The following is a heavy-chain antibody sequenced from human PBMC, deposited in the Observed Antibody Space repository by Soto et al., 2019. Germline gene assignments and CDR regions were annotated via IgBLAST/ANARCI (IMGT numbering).Heavy chain of an antibody. J-gene: IGHJ4*02. Sequence: QVQLQESGPGLVKPSQTLSLTCTVSGASVSGGAHYWTWIRQYPGKGLEWIGYISYSGSTYYNPSLTSRLTISVDTSQNQFSVKLTSVTAADTAVYYCAREGGVRGYTYGVFDYWGQGTLVTVSS. CDR3: AREGGVRGYTYGVFDY. CDR1: GASVSGGAHY. V-gene: IGHV4-31*03. D-gene: IGHD5-18*01. CDR2: ISYSGST.